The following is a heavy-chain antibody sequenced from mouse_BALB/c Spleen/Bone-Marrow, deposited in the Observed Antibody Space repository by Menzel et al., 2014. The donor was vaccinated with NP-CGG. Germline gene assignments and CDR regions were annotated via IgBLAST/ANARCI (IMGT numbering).Heavy chain of an antibody. CDR2: IDPSDSET. Sequence: QVHVKQSGAELVRPGASVKLSCEASGYTFTSYWMNWVKQRPGQGLGWVGMIDPSDSETHYNQMFKDKATLTVDKSSSTAFMQLSSLTSEDSAVYYCASNPRFAYWGQGTLVTVSA. J-gene: IGHJ3*01. CDR1: GYTFTSYW. CDR3: ASNPRFAY. V-gene: IGHV1-61*01.